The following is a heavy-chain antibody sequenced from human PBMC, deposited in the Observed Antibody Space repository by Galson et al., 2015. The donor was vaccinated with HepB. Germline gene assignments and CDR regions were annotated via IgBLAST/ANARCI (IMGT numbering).Heavy chain of an antibody. Sequence: TCAVYGGSFSGMCWNWIRQSPGKGLEWIGEINYNRGTNYNPSLKSRVKISVDKSKNQFSLKLGSVTAADTAVYYCARRKGDETFYYYVMDVWSQGTTVTVSS. CDR1: GGSFSGMC. D-gene: IGHD5-24*01. CDR3: ARRKGDETFYYYVMDV. CDR2: INYNRGT. J-gene: IGHJ6*02. V-gene: IGHV4-34*01.